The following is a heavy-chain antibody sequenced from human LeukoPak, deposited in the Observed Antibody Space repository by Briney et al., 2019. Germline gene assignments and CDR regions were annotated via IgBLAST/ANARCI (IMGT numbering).Heavy chain of an antibody. CDR1: GFTVSSNY. J-gene: IGHJ4*02. CDR2: LYSGGST. D-gene: IGHD3-10*01. CDR3: AREAFYGSESYFHY. Sequence: GRSLRLSCAASGFTVSSNYMNWVRQAPGKGLEWVSVLYSGGSTYYADSVKGRFTISRDNSKNTLYLQMSSLRAEDTAVYYCAREAFYGSESYFHYWGQGTLVTVSS. V-gene: IGHV3-53*01.